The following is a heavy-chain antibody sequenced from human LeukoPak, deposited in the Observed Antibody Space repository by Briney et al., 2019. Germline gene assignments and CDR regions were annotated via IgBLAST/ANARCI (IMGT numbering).Heavy chain of an antibody. Sequence: GGSLRLSCAASGFTLSSYGMHWVRQAPGKGLEWVAFIRYDGSNKYYADSVKGRFTISRDNSESTPWLQMTSLRAEDTAVYYCAKAPVRGVISHLDYWGQGTLVTVSS. CDR2: IRYDGSNK. CDR1: GFTLSSYG. J-gene: IGHJ4*02. CDR3: AKAPVRGVISHLDY. D-gene: IGHD3-10*01. V-gene: IGHV3-30*02.